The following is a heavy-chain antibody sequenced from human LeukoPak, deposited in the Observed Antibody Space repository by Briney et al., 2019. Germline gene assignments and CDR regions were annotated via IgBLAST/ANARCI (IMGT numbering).Heavy chain of an antibody. Sequence: SETLSLTCAVYGESFSGYYWSWIRQPPGKGLEWIGEINHSGSTDYSPSLKSRVTMSVDTSKNQFSLRLSSVTAADTAVYYCATVYGDFDSYWGQGTLVTVSS. V-gene: IGHV4-34*01. CDR2: INHSGST. D-gene: IGHD4-17*01. J-gene: IGHJ4*02. CDR1: GESFSGYY. CDR3: ATVYGDFDSY.